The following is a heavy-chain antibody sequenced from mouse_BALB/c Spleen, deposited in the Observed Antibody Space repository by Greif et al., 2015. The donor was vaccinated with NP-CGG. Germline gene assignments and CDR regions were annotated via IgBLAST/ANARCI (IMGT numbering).Heavy chain of an antibody. V-gene: IGHV14-3*02. Sequence: VTLKVCGAELVKPGASVKLSCTASGFNIKDTYMHWVKQRPEQGLEWIGRIDPANGNTKYDPKFQGKATITADTSSNTAYLQLSSLTSEDTAVYYCARGVRLPRYFDVWGAGTTVTVSS. CDR2: IDPANGNT. D-gene: IGHD1-2*01. CDR3: ARGVRLPRYFDV. J-gene: IGHJ1*01. CDR1: GFNIKDTY.